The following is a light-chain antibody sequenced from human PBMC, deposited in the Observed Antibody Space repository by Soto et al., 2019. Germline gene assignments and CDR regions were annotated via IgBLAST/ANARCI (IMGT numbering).Light chain of an antibody. CDR2: GYN. J-gene: IGLJ2*01. CDR1: SSNIGSFYD. CDR3: QSYDNSLNHVV. Sequence: QSVLTQPPSVSGAPGQRVTIPCAGSSSNIGSFYDVHWYQQLPGTVPKLLIYGYNNRPSGVPDRFSGSKSGNAASLAITGIHAEDEADHSCQSYDNSLNHVVFGGGTKLTVL. V-gene: IGLV1-40*01.